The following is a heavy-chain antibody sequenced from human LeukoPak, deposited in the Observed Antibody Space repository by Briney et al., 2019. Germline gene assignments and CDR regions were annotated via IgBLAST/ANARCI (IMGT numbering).Heavy chain of an antibody. CDR3: ARDYGSYDSSGYYSGGPPDY. J-gene: IGHJ4*02. Sequence: SVKVSCKASGGTFSSYAISWVRQAPGQGLEWMGGIIPIFGTANYAQKFQGRVTITTDKSTSTAYMELSSLRSEDTAVYYCARDYGSYDSSGYYSGGPPDYWGQGTLVTVSS. CDR1: GGTFSSYA. V-gene: IGHV1-69*05. CDR2: IIPIFGTA. D-gene: IGHD3-22*01.